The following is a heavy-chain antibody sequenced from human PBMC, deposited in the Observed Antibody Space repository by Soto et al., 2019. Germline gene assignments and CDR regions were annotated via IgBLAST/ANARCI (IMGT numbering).Heavy chain of an antibody. D-gene: IGHD3-3*01. Sequence: GWSLRLSCASSVFTFISYAMTWVRQAPGKGLEWVSIISSSGDGTYYADSVKGRFTISRDNSRNTLILQMHSLRADDTAVYYCAKNDDFWSWGMDVWGQGTSVTVSS. V-gene: IGHV3-23*01. CDR1: VFTFISYA. CDR3: AKNDDFWSWGMDV. J-gene: IGHJ6*02. CDR2: ISSSGDGT.